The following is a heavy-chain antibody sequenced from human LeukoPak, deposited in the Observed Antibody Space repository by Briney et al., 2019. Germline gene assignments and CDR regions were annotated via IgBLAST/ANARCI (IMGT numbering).Heavy chain of an antibody. V-gene: IGHV1-18*01. CDR1: GYTFTSYG. Sequence: ASVKVSCKASGYTFTSYGISWVRQAPGQGLEWMGWISAYNGNTNYAQKLQGRVTMTTDTSTSTAYMELRSLRSDDTAVYYCARSRDGYNYIYYYYYMTSGAKGPRSPSP. J-gene: IGHJ6*03. CDR3: ARSRDGYNYIYYYYYMTS. CDR2: ISAYNGNT. D-gene: IGHD5-24*01.